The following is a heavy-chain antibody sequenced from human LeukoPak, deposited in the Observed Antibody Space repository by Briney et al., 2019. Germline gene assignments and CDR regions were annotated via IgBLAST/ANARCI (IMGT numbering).Heavy chain of an antibody. V-gene: IGHV4-38-2*01. J-gene: IGHJ4*02. CDR1: GDATSSGNY. D-gene: IGHD3-16*01. CDR2: IHHSGYT. Sequence: SETLSLTCVVSGDATSSGNYWGWIRQPPEEGLEWIGNIHHSGYTNYNPSLKSRVTISVDTSKSQFSLKMKSVTAADTAVYYCARMGSDYWGQGTLVTVSS. CDR3: ARMGSDY.